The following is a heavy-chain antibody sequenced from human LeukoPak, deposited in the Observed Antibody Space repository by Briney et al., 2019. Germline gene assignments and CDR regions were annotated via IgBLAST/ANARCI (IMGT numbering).Heavy chain of an antibody. D-gene: IGHD1-1*01. Sequence: GGSLRLSCAASGLTFSGSAIHWVRQVPGKGLEWVGRIRTEANSYATAYAESVKGRFTMSRDDSKNTAYLQMNSLKTEDTAVYYCTRLLEKVNLAEGNEGLFDSWGQGTLVTVSS. CDR2: IRTEANSYAT. J-gene: IGHJ4*02. V-gene: IGHV3-73*01. CDR1: GLTFSGSA. CDR3: TRLLEKVNLAEGNEGLFDS.